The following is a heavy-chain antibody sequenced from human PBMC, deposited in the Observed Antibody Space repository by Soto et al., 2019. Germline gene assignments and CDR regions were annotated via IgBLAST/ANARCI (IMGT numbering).Heavy chain of an antibody. CDR2: FDPEDGET. J-gene: IGHJ4*02. CDR1: GYTLTELS. D-gene: IGHD6-13*01. CDR3: ARYSSSWYWDY. Sequence: ASVKVSCKVSGYTLTELSMHWVRQAPGKGLEWMGGFDPEDGETIYAQKFQGRVTMTTDTSTSTAYMELRSLRSDDTAVYYWARYSSSWYWDYWGQGTLVTVSS. V-gene: IGHV1-24*01.